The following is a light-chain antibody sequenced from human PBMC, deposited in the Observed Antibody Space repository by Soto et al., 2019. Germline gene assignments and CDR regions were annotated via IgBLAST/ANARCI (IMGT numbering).Light chain of an antibody. CDR2: DAS. V-gene: IGKV1-5*01. CDR1: QSISSW. CDR3: QEYNSYTWT. J-gene: IGKJ1*01. Sequence: DIQMTQSPSTLSASVGDRVTITCRASQSISSWLAWYQQKPGKAPKLLIYDASSLESGVPSRFSGSGSGTEFTLTIDRLQPDDFASFYCQEYNSYTWTFGQGTKV.